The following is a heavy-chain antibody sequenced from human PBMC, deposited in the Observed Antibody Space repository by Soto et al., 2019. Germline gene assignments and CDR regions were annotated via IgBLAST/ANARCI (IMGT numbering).Heavy chain of an antibody. Sequence: GASVKVSCKASGYTFTSYGISWVRQAPGQGLEWMGWISAYNGNTNYAQKLQGRVTMTTDTSTSTAYMELRSLRSDDTAVYYCARDHYNYDSSDFQHWGQGTLVTVSS. CDR3: ARDHYNYDSSDFQH. D-gene: IGHD3-22*01. V-gene: IGHV1-18*01. CDR2: ISAYNGNT. J-gene: IGHJ1*01. CDR1: GYTFTSYG.